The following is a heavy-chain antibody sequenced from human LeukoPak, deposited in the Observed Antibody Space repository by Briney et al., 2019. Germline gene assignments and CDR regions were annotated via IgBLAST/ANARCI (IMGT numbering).Heavy chain of an antibody. Sequence: GGSLRLSCAASGFTFSSYEMNWVRQAPGKGLEWVSYISSSGSTIYYADSVKGRFTISRDNSKNTLYLQMNSLRAEDTAVYYCARSILSYYYYYYMDVWGKGTTVTVSS. J-gene: IGHJ6*03. CDR2: ISSSGSTI. V-gene: IGHV3-48*03. CDR1: GFTFSSYE. CDR3: ARSILSYYYYYYMDV. D-gene: IGHD2-21*01.